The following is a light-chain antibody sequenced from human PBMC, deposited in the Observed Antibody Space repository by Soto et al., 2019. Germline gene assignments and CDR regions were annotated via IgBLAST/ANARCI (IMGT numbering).Light chain of an antibody. CDR3: CSYAGTVAYV. CDR2: EVS. V-gene: IGLV2-14*01. Sequence: QSVLTQPASVSGSPGQSIPISCTGASTDVGRYDYVSWYQQPPGPAPKLMIYEVSNRPSGISNRFSGSKSGDTASLTISGLQAEDEADYFCCSYAGTVAYVFGTGTKVTVL. J-gene: IGLJ1*01. CDR1: STDVGRYDY.